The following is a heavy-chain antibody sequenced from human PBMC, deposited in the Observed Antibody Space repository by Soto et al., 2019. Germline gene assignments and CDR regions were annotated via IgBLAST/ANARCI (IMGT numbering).Heavy chain of an antibody. J-gene: IGHJ4*02. CDR3: ARATASGWYFDY. CDR1: GGSISSYY. Sequence: SETLSLTCTVSGGSISSYYWSWIRQPPGKGLEWIGYIYYSGSTNYNPSLKSRVTISVDTSKNQFSLKLSSVTAADTAVYYCARATASGWYFDYWGQGTLVTVSS. V-gene: IGHV4-59*01. CDR2: IYYSGST. D-gene: IGHD6-19*01.